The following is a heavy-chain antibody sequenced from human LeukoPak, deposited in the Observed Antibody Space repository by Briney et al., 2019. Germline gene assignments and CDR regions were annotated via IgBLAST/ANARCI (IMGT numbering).Heavy chain of an antibody. CDR2: INPNSGGT. V-gene: IGHV1-2*02. CDR3: ARVPYYYGSGSYPPGY. J-gene: IGHJ4*02. D-gene: IGHD3-10*01. Sequence: ASVKVSCKASGYTFTGYYMHWVRQAPGQGLEWMGWINPNSGGTNYAQKFQGRVTMTRDTSISTAYMELSRLRSDDTAVYYCARVPYYYGSGSYPPGYWGQGTLVTVSS. CDR1: GYTFTGYY.